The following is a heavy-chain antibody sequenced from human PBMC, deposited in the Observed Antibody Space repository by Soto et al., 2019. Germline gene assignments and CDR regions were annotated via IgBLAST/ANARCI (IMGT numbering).Heavy chain of an antibody. D-gene: IGHD6-13*01. J-gene: IGHJ5*02. CDR3: ARGYSSSWYPDEYNWFDP. CDR2: ISAYNGNT. V-gene: IGHV1-18*01. Sequence: ASVKVSCKASGYTFTSYGISWVRQAPGQGLEWMGWISAYNGNTNYAQKLQGRVTMTTDTSTSTAYMELRSLRSDDTAVYYCARGYSSSWYPDEYNWFDPWGQGTLVTVSS. CDR1: GYTFTSYG.